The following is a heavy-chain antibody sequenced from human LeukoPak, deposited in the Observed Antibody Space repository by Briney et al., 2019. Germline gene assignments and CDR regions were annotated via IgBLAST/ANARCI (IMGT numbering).Heavy chain of an antibody. Sequence: PSETLSLTCAVYGGSFSGYYWSWIRQPPGKGLEWIGYIYYSGSTNYNPSLKSRVTISVDTSKNQFSLKLSSVTAADTAVYYCARGTYYYDSSGYSPYYYYYYYMDVWGKGTTVTISS. J-gene: IGHJ6*03. CDR2: IYYSGST. D-gene: IGHD3-22*01. V-gene: IGHV4-59*01. CDR3: ARGTYYYDSSGYSPYYYYYYYMDV. CDR1: GGSFSGYY.